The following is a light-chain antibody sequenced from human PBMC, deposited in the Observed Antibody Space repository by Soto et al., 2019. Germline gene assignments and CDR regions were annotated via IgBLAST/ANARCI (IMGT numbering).Light chain of an antibody. Sequence: QAVVTQPPSVSAAPGQKVTISCSGSSSNIGNNYVSWYQQLPGTVPKLLIYDNNKRPSGIPDRFSGSKSGTSATLGITGLQTGDEADYYCGTWDSSLSAYVFGTGTKLTVL. J-gene: IGLJ1*01. V-gene: IGLV1-51*01. CDR3: GTWDSSLSAYV. CDR2: DNN. CDR1: SSNIGNNY.